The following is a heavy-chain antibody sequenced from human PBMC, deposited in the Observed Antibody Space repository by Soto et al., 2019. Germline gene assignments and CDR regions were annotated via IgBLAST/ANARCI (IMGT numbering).Heavy chain of an antibody. CDR3: ARSSGFSGSDSRVGGRLDY. V-gene: IGHV3-30-3*01. Sequence: QVQLVESGGGVVQPGRSLRLSCAASGFTFSSYAMHWVRQAPGKGLEWVAVISYDGSNTYYADSVKGRFTISRDNSKNTLYLQMNSLRAEDTAVYYCARSSGFSGSDSRVGGRLDYWGQGTLVTVSS. CDR1: GFTFSSYA. CDR2: ISYDGSNT. J-gene: IGHJ4*02. D-gene: IGHD5-12*01.